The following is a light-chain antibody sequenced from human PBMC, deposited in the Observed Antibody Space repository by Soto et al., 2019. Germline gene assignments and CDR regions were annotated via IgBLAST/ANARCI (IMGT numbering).Light chain of an antibody. CDR2: EVS. Sequence: QSALTQPASVSGSPGQSITISCTGTSSDVGGYNLVSWYQQHPGKAPKLMIYEVSKRPSGVSNRFSGSKSGNTASLTISGLQAEDEAVYYCCSYAGSMPYVFGTGTKLTVL. CDR3: CSYAGSMPYV. V-gene: IGLV2-23*02. J-gene: IGLJ1*01. CDR1: SSDVGGYNL.